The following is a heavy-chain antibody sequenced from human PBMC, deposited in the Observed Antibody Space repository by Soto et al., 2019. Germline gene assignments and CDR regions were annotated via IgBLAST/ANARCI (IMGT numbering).Heavy chain of an antibody. D-gene: IGHD3-10*01. Sequence: QLQLLESGSGLVKPSQTLSLTCGVSGGSISSGSYSWSWIRQPPGKGLEWIGYIFHSGNTYYNPSLKSRVTISLDKSKNQFSLNLSSVTAADTAVYYCARGNYGSGGLFFDYWGQGTLVTVSS. CDR1: GGSISSGSYS. CDR3: ARGNYGSGGLFFDY. V-gene: IGHV4-30-2*01. CDR2: IFHSGNT. J-gene: IGHJ4*02.